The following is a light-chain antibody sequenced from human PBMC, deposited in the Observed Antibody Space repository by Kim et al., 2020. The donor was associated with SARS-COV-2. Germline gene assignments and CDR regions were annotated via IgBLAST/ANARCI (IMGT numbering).Light chain of an antibody. Sequence: CVFPGERIPLACRASQNIGGNLAWYQQKVGQAPRLLLFAASARATDIPARFSGFGSGTEFTLIISSLQSEDFAVYYCQQYDSRPYGFGQGTKLEI. CDR3: QQYDSRPYG. J-gene: IGKJ2*03. CDR2: AAS. CDR1: QNIGGN. V-gene: IGKV3-15*01.